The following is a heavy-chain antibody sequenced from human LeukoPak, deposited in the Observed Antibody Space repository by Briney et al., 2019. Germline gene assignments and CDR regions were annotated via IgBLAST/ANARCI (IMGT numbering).Heavy chain of an antibody. CDR2: IYSSGSS. V-gene: IGHV4-4*07. Sequence: SETLSLTCTVSGGSISDNYWSWVRQPAGKGLEWIGRIYSSGSSNYNPSLKSRVTISVDTSKNQFSLKLSSVTAADTAVYYCARDLRDAFDIWGQGTMVTVSS. J-gene: IGHJ3*02. CDR3: ARDLRDAFDI. CDR1: GGSISDNY.